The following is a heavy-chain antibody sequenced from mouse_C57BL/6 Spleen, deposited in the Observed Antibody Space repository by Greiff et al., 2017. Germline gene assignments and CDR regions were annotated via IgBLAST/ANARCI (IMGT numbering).Heavy chain of an antibody. D-gene: IGHD1-1*01. CDR2: IDPSDSYT. V-gene: IGHV1-59*01. CDR3: ARHCGSSPPMDY. CDR1: GYTFTSYW. Sequence: QVQLQQPGAELVRPGTSVKLSCKASGYTFTSYWMHWVKQRPGQGLEWIGVIDPSDSYTNYNQKFKGKATLTVDTSSSTAYMQLSSLTSEDYAVYYCARHCGSSPPMDYWGQGTSVTVSS. J-gene: IGHJ4*01.